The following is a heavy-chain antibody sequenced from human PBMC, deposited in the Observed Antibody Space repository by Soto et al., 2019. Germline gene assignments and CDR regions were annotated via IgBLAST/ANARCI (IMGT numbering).Heavy chain of an antibody. D-gene: IGHD2-15*01. CDR1: GGPISSDSYY. V-gene: IGHV4-31*03. CDR2: IYYSGTT. CDR3: ARYSSLAKGTGNFDY. J-gene: IGHJ4*02. Sequence: QVQLQESGPGLVKPSQTLSLTCTVSGGPISSDSYYWSWIRQHPGKGLEWIGYIYYSGTTYDNPSLRSRVTISVDTSKTLLSLKLSSVTAADTAVYYCARYSSLAKGTGNFDYWGQGTLVTVS.